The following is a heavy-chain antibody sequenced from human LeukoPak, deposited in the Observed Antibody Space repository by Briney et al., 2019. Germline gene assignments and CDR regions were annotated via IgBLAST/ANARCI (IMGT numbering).Heavy chain of an antibody. CDR2: ICGSGGST. CDR1: GFTFSSYA. D-gene: IGHD7-27*01. V-gene: IGHV3-23*01. Sequence: VGSLRLSCAASGFTFSSYAMSWVRQAPGKGLEWVSAICGSGGSTYYADSVKGRFTISRDNSKNTLYLQMNSLRAEDTAVYYCARGNWESDFDYWGQGTLVTVSS. J-gene: IGHJ4*02. CDR3: ARGNWESDFDY.